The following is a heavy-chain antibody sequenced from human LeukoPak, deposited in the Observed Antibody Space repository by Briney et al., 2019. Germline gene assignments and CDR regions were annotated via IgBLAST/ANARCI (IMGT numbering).Heavy chain of an antibody. D-gene: IGHD2-2*01. Sequence: SETLSLTCAVSGGSMRNYYWSWIRQPPGKGLEWIGHTYDSGSSSYNPSLRSRVSISIDTSKNQFSLNLSSVTAADTAVYYCARGWASSWYYFDFWGQGTQVTVSS. J-gene: IGHJ4*02. CDR1: GGSMRNYY. CDR2: TYDSGSS. V-gene: IGHV4-59*01. CDR3: ARGWASSWYYFDF.